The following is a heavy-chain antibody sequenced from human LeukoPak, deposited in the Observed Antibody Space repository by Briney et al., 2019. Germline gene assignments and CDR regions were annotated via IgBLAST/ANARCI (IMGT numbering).Heavy chain of an antibody. CDR2: IYHSGST. Sequence: SETLSLTCIVSGYSISSGYYWGWIRQPPGKALEWIGSIYHSGSTYYNPSLKSRVTISVDTSKNQFSLKLSSVTAADTAVYYCARRYSSGWSFDYWGQGTLVTVSS. D-gene: IGHD6-19*01. V-gene: IGHV4-38-2*02. CDR3: ARRYSSGWSFDY. CDR1: GYSISSGYY. J-gene: IGHJ4*02.